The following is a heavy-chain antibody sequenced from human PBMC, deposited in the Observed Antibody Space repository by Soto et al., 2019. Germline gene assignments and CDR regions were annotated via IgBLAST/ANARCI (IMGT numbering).Heavy chain of an antibody. CDR1: GYTFTGYY. V-gene: IGHV1-2*02. CDR2: INPNSGGT. CDR3: ARESGPPKFTNIVVVPAATPGPLHY. D-gene: IGHD2-2*01. Sequence: GASVKVSCKASGYTFTGYYMHWVRQAPGQGLEWMGWINPNSGGTNYAQRFQGRVTMTRDTSISTAYMELSRLRSDDTAVYYCARESGPPKFTNIVVVPAATPGPLHYWGQGTLVTVSS. J-gene: IGHJ4*02.